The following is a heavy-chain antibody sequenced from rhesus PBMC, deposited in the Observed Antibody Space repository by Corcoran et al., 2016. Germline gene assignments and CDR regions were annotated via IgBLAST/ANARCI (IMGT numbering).Heavy chain of an antibody. Sequence: QVQLQESGPGLVKPSETLSLTCAVSGGPISGGYGWSWISQPPGKGLECIGHIFGRIRSTYYNPSLKSRVTISRDTSKNQFSLKLSSVTAADTAVYYCARQRTAAAGHDYWGQGVLVTVSS. CDR1: GGPISGGYG. CDR3: ARQRTAAAGHDY. V-gene: IGHV4S7*01. CDR2: IFGRIRST. J-gene: IGHJ4*01. D-gene: IGHD6-25*01.